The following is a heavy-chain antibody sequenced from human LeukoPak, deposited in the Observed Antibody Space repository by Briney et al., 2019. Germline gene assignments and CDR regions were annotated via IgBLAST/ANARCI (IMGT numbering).Heavy chain of an antibody. CDR1: GYPISSGYY. V-gene: IGHV4-38-2*01. CDR2: IYHSGSI. CDR3: ARGRGNWFDP. Sequence: SETLSLTCAVSGYPISSGYYWGWIRQPPGKGLEWIGSIYHSGSIYYNPSLKSRLTISVDTSKNQFSLKLSSVTAADTAVYYCARGRGNWFDPWGQGTLVTVSS. J-gene: IGHJ5*02.